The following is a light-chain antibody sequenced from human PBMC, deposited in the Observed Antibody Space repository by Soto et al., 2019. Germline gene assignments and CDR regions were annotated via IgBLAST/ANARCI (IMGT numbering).Light chain of an antibody. CDR2: GAS. J-gene: IGKJ2*01. V-gene: IGKV3-20*01. CDR3: QLYDNSLYT. CDR1: QSVSSNY. Sequence: EIVLTQSPGTLSLSPGERATLSCRASQSVSSNYLAWYQQKPGQAPRLLIYGASTRATGIPDRFSGSGSGTDFTLTISRLEPEDFAVYYCQLYDNSLYTVGQGTKVDIK.